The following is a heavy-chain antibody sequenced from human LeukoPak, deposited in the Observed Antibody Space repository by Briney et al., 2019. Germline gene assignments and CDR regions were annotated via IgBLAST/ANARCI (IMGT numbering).Heavy chain of an antibody. CDR2: IGNSGSPI. Sequence: EGSLRLSCAAPGFTFSSYEMNWVRQAPGKGLEWVSYIGNSGSPIYYADSVKGRITISRDNAKNSLFLQMSSLRAEDTAVYYCARTFDSWGQGTLVTVSS. CDR1: GFTFSSYE. CDR3: ARTFDS. V-gene: IGHV3-48*03. J-gene: IGHJ4*02.